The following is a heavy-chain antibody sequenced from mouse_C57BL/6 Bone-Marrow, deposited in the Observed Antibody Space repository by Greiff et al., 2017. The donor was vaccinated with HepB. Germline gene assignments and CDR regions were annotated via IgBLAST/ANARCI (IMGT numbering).Heavy chain of an antibody. CDR2: ILPGSGST. CDR1: GYTFTGYW. Sequence: QVQLKESGAELMKPGASVKLSCKATGYTFTGYWIEWVKQRPGHGLEWIGEILPGSGSTNYNEKFKGKATFTADTSSNTASMQLSSLTTEDSTIYYCARSEDYGNFYYLDYWGQGTTLTVSS. J-gene: IGHJ2*01. V-gene: IGHV1-9*01. CDR3: ARSEDYGNFYYLDY. D-gene: IGHD2-1*01.